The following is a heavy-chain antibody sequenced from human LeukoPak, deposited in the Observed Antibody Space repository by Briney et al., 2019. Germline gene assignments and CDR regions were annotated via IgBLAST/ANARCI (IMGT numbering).Heavy chain of an antibody. V-gene: IGHV4-59*01. CDR3: ARDFASGRDY. Sequence: PSETLSLTCTVSGGSISSYYGSWIRQPPGKGLEWIGYIYYSGSTNYNPSLKSRVTISVDTSKNQFSLKLSSVTAADTAVYYCARDFASGRDYWGQGTLVTVSS. J-gene: IGHJ4*02. CDR2: IYYSGST. CDR1: GGSISSYY.